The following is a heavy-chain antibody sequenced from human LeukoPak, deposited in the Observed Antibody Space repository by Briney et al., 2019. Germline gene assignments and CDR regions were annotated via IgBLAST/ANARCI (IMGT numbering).Heavy chain of an antibody. CDR3: ARGGGVEMATLMGPFDP. CDR1: GGTFSSYA. D-gene: IGHD5-24*01. V-gene: IGHV1-69*05. Sequence: ASVKVSCKASGGTFSSYAISWVRQAPGQGLEWMGGIIPIFGTANYAQKFQGRVTITTDESTSTAYMELSSLRSEDTAVYYCARGGGVEMATLMGPFDPWGQGTLVTVSS. J-gene: IGHJ5*02. CDR2: IIPIFGTA.